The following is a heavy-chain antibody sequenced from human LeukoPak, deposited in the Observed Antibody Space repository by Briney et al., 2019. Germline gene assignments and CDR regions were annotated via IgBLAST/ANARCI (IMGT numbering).Heavy chain of an antibody. CDR2: ISSSSSYI. CDR1: GFTFSSYS. Sequence: GGSLRLSCAASGFTFSSYSMNWVRQAPGKGLEWVSSISSSSSYIYYADSVKGRFTISRDNAKNSLYLQMNSLRAEDTAVYYCARDLRWLQGGWAFDIWGQGTMVTVSS. D-gene: IGHD5-24*01. J-gene: IGHJ3*02. V-gene: IGHV3-21*01. CDR3: ARDLRWLQGGWAFDI.